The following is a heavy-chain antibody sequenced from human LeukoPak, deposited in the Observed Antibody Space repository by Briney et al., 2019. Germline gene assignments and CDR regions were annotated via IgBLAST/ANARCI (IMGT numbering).Heavy chain of an antibody. J-gene: IGHJ4*02. CDR1: GGSISNYF. CDR3: TRGSLQIDY. CDR2: IYTSGNT. Sequence: SETLSLTCTVSGGSISNYFWTWIRQPPGKGLEWIGYIYTSGNTNYNPSLGSRVTMSVDTSKNQFSLRLNSVTAADTAVYYCTRGSLQIDYWGQGTLVTVSS. V-gene: IGHV4-4*09.